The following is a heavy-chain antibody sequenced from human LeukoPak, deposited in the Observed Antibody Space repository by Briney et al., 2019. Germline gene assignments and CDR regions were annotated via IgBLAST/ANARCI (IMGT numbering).Heavy chain of an antibody. J-gene: IGHJ4*02. V-gene: IGHV3-23*01. D-gene: IGHD6-13*01. CDR2: ISGSGGST. Sequence: LPGGSLRLSCAASGFTFSSYAMSWVRQAPGKGLEWVSAISGSGGSTYYADSVKGRFTISRDNSKNTLYLQMNSLRAEDTAVYYCAKDDARQSSWYSDYFDYWGQGTLVTVSS. CDR1: GFTFSSYA. CDR3: AKDDARQSSWYSDYFDY.